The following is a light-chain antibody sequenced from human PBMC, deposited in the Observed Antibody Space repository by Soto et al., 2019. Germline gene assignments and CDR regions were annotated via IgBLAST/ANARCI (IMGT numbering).Light chain of an antibody. Sequence: SYELTQPPSVSVAPGQTARITCGGNNIGCENVQWYQQYPGQAPVLVVYDDSDRPSGIPERFSGSKSGNTATLTISRVEAGDEADYHCQVWASTGEPVVFGGRTKLTVL. CDR3: QVWASTGEPVV. CDR1: NIGCEN. CDR2: DDS. J-gene: IGLJ2*01. V-gene: IGLV3-21*02.